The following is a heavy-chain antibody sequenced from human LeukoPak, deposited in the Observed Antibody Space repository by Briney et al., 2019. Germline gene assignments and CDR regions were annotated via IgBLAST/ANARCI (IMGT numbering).Heavy chain of an antibody. Sequence: PSETLSLTCAVSGGSISSSNWWSWVRQPPGKGLEWIGEIYHSGSTNYNPSLKSRVTISVDTSKNQFSLKLSSVTAADTALYYCARVNTHASGKSGWFDPWGQGTLVTVSS. J-gene: IGHJ5*02. CDR1: GGSISSSNW. CDR2: IYHSGST. CDR3: ARVNTHASGKSGWFDP. D-gene: IGHD3-10*01. V-gene: IGHV4-4*02.